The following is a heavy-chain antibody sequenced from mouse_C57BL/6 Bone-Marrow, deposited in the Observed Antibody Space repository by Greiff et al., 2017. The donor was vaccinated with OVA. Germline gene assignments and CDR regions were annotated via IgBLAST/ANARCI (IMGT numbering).Heavy chain of an antibody. CDR1: GFTFNTYA. V-gene: IGHV10-3*01. CDR2: IRSKSSNYAT. D-gene: IGHD1-1*01. J-gene: IGHJ3*01. CDR3: VREVSYYYCSSDEAWFAY. Sequence: EAGGGLVQPKGSLKLSCSASGFTFNTYAMHWVRQAPGKGLEWVARIRSKSSNYATYYADSVKDRFTISSDASQSMIYLQMNNLKTEDTAMYYCVREVSYYYCSSDEAWFAYWGQGTLVTVSA.